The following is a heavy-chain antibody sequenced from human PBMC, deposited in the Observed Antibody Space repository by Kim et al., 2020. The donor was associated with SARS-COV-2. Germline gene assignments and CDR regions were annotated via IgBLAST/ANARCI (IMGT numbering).Heavy chain of an antibody. D-gene: IGHD6-13*01. Sequence: LKSRVTISVDTSKTQFSLKRSSVTAADTAVYYCARGYSSSWYYYYYGMDVWGQGTTVTVSS. V-gene: IGHV4-59*09. CDR3: ARGYSSSWYYYYYGMDV. J-gene: IGHJ6*02.